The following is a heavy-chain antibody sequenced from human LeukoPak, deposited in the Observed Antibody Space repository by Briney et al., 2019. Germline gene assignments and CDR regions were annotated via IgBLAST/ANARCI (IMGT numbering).Heavy chain of an antibody. CDR1: GFTFSSYA. D-gene: IGHD6-19*01. Sequence: GGSLRLSCAASGFTFSSYAMSWVRQAPGKGLEWVSAISGSGGSTYYADSVKGRFTISRDNSKNTLYLQMNSLRAEDAAVYYCAKGRGRLVLILSDYMDVWGKGTTVTVSS. CDR3: AKGRGRLVLILSDYMDV. V-gene: IGHV3-23*01. J-gene: IGHJ6*03. CDR2: ISGSGGST.